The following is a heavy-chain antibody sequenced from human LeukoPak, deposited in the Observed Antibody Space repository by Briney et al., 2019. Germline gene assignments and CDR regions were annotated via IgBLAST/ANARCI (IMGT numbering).Heavy chain of an antibody. CDR3: AREGIKIFGGWAPFDP. V-gene: IGHV1-2*02. CDR1: GYTFTDNY. Sequence: ASVKVSCKASGYTFTDNYIHWVRQAPGQGLEWMGWINPLSGGPMYAQKFQGRVTMTRDTSLSTAYIELNGLKSDDTAIYYCAREGIKIFGGWAPFDPWGQGALVTVS. J-gene: IGHJ5*02. D-gene: IGHD3-3*01. CDR2: INPLSGGP.